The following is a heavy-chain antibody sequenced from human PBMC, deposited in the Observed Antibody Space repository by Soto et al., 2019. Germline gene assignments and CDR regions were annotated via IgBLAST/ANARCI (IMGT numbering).Heavy chain of an antibody. Sequence: GASVKVSCKASGSTFARYAISWMRQAPGQGLEWMGWISAYNGNTNYAQKLQGRVTMTTDTSTSTAYMELRSLRSDDTAVYYCARDPPPPDYWGQGTLVTVSS. J-gene: IGHJ4*02. CDR3: ARDPPPPDY. CDR2: ISAYNGNT. V-gene: IGHV1-18*01. CDR1: GSTFARYA.